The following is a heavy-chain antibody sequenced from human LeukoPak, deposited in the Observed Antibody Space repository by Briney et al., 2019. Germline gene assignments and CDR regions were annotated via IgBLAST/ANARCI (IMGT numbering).Heavy chain of an antibody. D-gene: IGHD2-15*01. V-gene: IGHV3-30*02. Sequence: GGSLRLSCAASGFTFGTYGMHWVRQAPGKGLEWVAFIRYDGSNKYYADSVKGRFTISRDNSKNTMYLQMNSLRPEDTAVYYCAKSAYCSGGTCYSKTFDDWGQGTLVTVSS. CDR3: AKSAYCSGGTCYSKTFDD. CDR1: GFTFGTYG. CDR2: IRYDGSNK. J-gene: IGHJ4*02.